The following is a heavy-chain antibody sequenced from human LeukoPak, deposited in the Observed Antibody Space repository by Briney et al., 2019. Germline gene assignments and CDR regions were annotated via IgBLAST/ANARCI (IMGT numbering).Heavy chain of an antibody. CDR1: GYTFTSYY. V-gene: IGHV1-46*01. CDR2: INPSGGST. D-gene: IGHD3-10*01. CDR3: ARGRLWFGDRDAFDI. Sequence: ASVKVSCKASGYTFTSYYMHWVRQAPGQGLEWMGIINPSGGSTSYAQKFQGRVTMTRDTSTSTVYMELSRLRSDDTAVYYCARGRLWFGDRDAFDIWGQGTMVTVSS. J-gene: IGHJ3*02.